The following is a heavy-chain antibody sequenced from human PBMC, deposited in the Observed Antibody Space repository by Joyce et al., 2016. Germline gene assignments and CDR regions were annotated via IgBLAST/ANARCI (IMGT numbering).Heavy chain of an antibody. V-gene: IGHV1-8*01. CDR1: GYTFTSYD. D-gene: IGHD4-23*01. CDR2: RNPNSGNT. J-gene: IGHJ6*02. Sequence: QVQLVQSGAEVKKPGASVKVSCKASGYTFTSYDINWVRQATGQGLEWMGWRNPNSGNTGYAQKFQGRVTMTRDTSISTAYIELSSLRSEDTAVYYCALGVNFYYYFGMDVWGQGTTVTVSS. CDR3: ALGVNFYYYFGMDV.